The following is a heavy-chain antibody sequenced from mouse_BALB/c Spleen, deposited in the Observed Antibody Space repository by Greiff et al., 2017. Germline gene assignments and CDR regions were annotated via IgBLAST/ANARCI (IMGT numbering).Heavy chain of an antibody. Sequence: EVKLVESGGGLVQPKGSLKLSCAASGFTFNTYAMNWVRQAPGKGLEWVARIRSKSNNYATYYADSVKDRFTISRDDSQSMLYLQMNNLKTEDTAMYYCVRQKYYDGYLYYAMDYWGQGTSVTVSS. J-gene: IGHJ4*01. CDR3: VRQKYYDGYLYYAMDY. V-gene: IGHV10-1*02. CDR1: GFTFNTYA. D-gene: IGHD2-3*01. CDR2: IRSKSNNYAT.